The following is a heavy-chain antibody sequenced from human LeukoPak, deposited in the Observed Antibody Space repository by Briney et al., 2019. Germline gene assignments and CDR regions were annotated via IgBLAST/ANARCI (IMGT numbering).Heavy chain of an antibody. CDR1: GVSINSFY. V-gene: IGHV4-4*07. Sequence: SSETLSLTCTVSGVSINSFYWNWIRQPAGKGLEWIGRIYTRGSTNYNPSLKSRVTMSVDTSKNQLSLKLRSVTAADTAVYYCARVTTGSYYSDHWGQGTLVTVSS. D-gene: IGHD1-26*01. J-gene: IGHJ4*02. CDR3: ARVTTGSYYSDH. CDR2: IYTRGST.